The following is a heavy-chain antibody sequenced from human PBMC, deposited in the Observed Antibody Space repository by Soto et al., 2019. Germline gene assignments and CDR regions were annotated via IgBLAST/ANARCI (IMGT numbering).Heavy chain of an antibody. J-gene: IGHJ1*01. CDR2: IIPIFGTA. D-gene: IGHD3-10*01. CDR3: ARGRGHMVRGVTPPFQH. Sequence: QVQLVQSGAEVKKPGSSVKVSCKASGGTFSSYAISWVRQAPGQGLEWMGGIIPIFGTANYAQKFQGRVTIPADESTSTAYMELSSLRSEDTAVYYCARGRGHMVRGVTPPFQHWRQGSLVTVSS. CDR1: GGTFSSYA. V-gene: IGHV1-69*01.